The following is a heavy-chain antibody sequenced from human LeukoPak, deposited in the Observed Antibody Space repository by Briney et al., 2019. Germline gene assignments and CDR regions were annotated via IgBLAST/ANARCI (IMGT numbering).Heavy chain of an antibody. Sequence: PSQTLSLTCTVSGGSISSGSYYWSWIRQPAGKGLEWIGRIYTSGSTNYNPSLKSRVTISVDRSKNQFSLRLSSVTAADTAVYYCARESPIAETAWGQGTLVTVSS. J-gene: IGHJ5*02. CDR2: IYTSGST. V-gene: IGHV4-61*02. D-gene: IGHD6-13*01. CDR1: GGSISSGSYY. CDR3: ARESPIAETA.